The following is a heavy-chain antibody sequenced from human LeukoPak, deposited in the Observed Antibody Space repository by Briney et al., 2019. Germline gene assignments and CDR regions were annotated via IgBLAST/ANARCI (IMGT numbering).Heavy chain of an antibody. CDR3: ARLDPRYSYVPMIDY. CDR2: IYYSGST. J-gene: IGHJ4*02. Sequence: PSETLSLTCTVSGGSISGDSWTWIRQPPGRGLEWIGKIYYSGSTNYNPSLKSRVTISVDTSKNQFSLKLSSVTVADMAVYYCARLDPRYSYVPMIDYWGQGTLVTVSS. D-gene: IGHD5-18*01. CDR1: GGSISGDS. V-gene: IGHV4-59*08.